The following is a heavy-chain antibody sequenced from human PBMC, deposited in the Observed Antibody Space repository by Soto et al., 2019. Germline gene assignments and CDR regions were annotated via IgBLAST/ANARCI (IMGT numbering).Heavy chain of an antibody. V-gene: IGHV5-51*01. CDR1: AYSFTRYW. D-gene: IGHD2-2*01. CDR2: IYAADSDT. Sequence: GASLKIACQGSAYSFTRYWIGWVRQMPGEGLERMGIIYAADSDTRYSPPFQGQVTMSADKSISTAYLQWSSRKSSDAAMYYCAREYIVVVPAAVGGGVYYYGMDVWGQGSTVTISS. J-gene: IGHJ6*02. CDR3: AREYIVVVPAAVGGGVYYYGMDV.